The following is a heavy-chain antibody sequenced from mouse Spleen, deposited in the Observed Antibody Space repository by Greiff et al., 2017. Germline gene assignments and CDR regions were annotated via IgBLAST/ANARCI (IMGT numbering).Heavy chain of an antibody. D-gene: IGHD1-1*01. CDR2: IDPSDSYT. CDR1: GYTFTSYW. V-gene: IGHV1-69*02. Sequence: QVQLQQSGTVLARPGASVKLSCKASGYTFTSYWMHWVKQRPGQGLEWIGEIDPSDSYTNYNQKFKGKATLTVDKSSSTAYMQLSSLTSEDSAVYYCARSSTVVARGFAYWGQGTLVTVSA. CDR3: ARSSTVVARGFAY. J-gene: IGHJ3*01.